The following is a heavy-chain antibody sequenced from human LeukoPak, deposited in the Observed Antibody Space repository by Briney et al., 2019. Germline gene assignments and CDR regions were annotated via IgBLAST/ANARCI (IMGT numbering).Heavy chain of an antibody. CDR1: GYSFTTFP. V-gene: IGHV7-4-1*02. D-gene: IGHD4-17*01. J-gene: IGHJ4*02. CDR3: ARVTTVTSRYFGY. Sequence: ASVKVSCKASGYSFTTFPMHWVRQAPGQGLEWMGWINTNTGNPTYAQGFAGRFVFSLETSVNTAYLQISSLKAEDTAVYYCARVTTVTSRYFGYWGLGTLVTVSS. CDR2: INTNTGNP.